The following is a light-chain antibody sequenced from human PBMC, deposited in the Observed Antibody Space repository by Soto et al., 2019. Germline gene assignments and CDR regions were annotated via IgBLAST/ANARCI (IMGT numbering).Light chain of an antibody. Sequence: QSVLTQSPSASASLGASVKLTCTLSSGHSSYAIAWHQQQPEKGPRYLMKLNSDGSHSKGDGIPDRFSGSSSGAERYLTISILQSEDDADYYCQTWGTGIWVFGGGTKLTVL. CDR3: QTWGTGIWV. J-gene: IGLJ3*02. CDR2: LNSDGSH. V-gene: IGLV4-69*01. CDR1: SGHSSYA.